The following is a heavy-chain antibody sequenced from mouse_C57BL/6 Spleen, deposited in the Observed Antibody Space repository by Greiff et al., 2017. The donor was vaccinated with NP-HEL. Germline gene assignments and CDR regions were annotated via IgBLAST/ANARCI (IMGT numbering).Heavy chain of an antibody. Sequence: EVQRVESGGGLVKPGGSLKLSCAASGFTFSSYAMSWVRQTPEKRLEWVANISDGGSYTYYPDNVKGRFTISGDNAKNNLYLQMSPLKSDDTAMYYCARDSSGPFDYWGQGTTLTVSS. V-gene: IGHV5-4*01. CDR3: ARDSSGPFDY. CDR2: ISDGGSYT. J-gene: IGHJ2*01. D-gene: IGHD3-2*02. CDR1: GFTFSSYA.